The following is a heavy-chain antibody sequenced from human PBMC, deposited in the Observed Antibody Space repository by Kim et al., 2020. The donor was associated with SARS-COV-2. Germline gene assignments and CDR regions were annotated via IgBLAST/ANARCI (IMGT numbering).Heavy chain of an antibody. CDR2: IYYSGST. CDR3: ASLAVAGHYYYYGMDV. J-gene: IGHJ6*02. V-gene: IGHV4-39*01. Sequence: SETLSLTCTVSGGSISSSSYYWGWIRQPPGKGLEWIGSIYYSGSTYYNPSLKSRVTISVDTSKNQFSLKLSSVTAADTAVYYCASLAVAGHYYYYGMDVWGQGTTVTVSS. D-gene: IGHD6-19*01. CDR1: GGSISSSSYY.